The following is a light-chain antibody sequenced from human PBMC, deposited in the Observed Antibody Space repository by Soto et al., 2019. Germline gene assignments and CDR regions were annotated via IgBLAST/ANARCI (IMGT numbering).Light chain of an antibody. CDR3: SSYTSSSIYG. V-gene: IGLV2-14*01. CDR2: AVS. CDR1: SSDVGGYNY. Sequence: QSALTQPASVSGSPGQSITISCTGTSSDVGGYNYVSWYQQHPGKAPKLMIYAVSNRPSGVSNRFSGSKSGNTASLTISGLPAEDEADYYCSSYTSSSIYGFGTGTKVTVL. J-gene: IGLJ1*01.